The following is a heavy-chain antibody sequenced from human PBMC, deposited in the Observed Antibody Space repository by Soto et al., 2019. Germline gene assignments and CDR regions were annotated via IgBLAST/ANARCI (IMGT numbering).Heavy chain of an antibody. Sequence: QVQLVQSGAEVKKPGASVKVSCKASGYTFTGYYMHWVRQAPGQGLEWMGWINPNSGGTNYAQKFQGRVTMTRDTSISTAYMELSRLRSDDTAVYYCARVHCTNGVCYTYYYDYWGQGTLVTVSS. J-gene: IGHJ4*02. CDR2: INPNSGGT. CDR1: GYTFTGYY. V-gene: IGHV1-2*02. CDR3: ARVHCTNGVCYTYYYDY. D-gene: IGHD2-8*01.